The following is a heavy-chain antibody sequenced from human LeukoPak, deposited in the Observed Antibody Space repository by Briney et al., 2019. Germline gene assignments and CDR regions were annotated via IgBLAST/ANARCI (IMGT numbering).Heavy chain of an antibody. J-gene: IGHJ5*02. D-gene: IGHD3-10*01. Sequence: GASVKVSCKASGYTFTGYYMHWARQAPGQGLEWMGWINPNSGGTNYAQKFQGRVTMTRDTSISTAYMGLSRLRSDDTAVYYCARSYYYGSGSYYNFYNWFDPWGQGTLVTVSS. CDR2: INPNSGGT. V-gene: IGHV1-2*02. CDR3: ARSYYYGSGSYYNFYNWFDP. CDR1: GYTFTGYY.